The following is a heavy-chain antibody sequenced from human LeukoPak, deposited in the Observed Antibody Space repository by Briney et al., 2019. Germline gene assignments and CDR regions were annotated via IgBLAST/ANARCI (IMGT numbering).Heavy chain of an antibody. V-gene: IGHV3-30-3*01. J-gene: IGHJ4*02. CDR1: GFTFSSYA. CDR3: AREIPYNIAAFDY. D-gene: IGHD6-13*01. CDR2: ISYDGSNK. Sequence: PGRSLRLSCAASGFTFSSYAMHWVRQAPGKGLEWVAVISYDGSNKYYADSVKGRFTISRDNSKNTLYLQMNSLRAEDTAVYYCAREIPYNIAAFDYWGQGTLVTVSS.